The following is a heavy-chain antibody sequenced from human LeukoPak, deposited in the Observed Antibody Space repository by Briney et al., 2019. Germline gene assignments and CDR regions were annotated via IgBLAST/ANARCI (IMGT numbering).Heavy chain of an antibody. CDR2: IKQDGSGK. Sequence: QSGGSLRLSCAASGFTFSSYWMSWVRQAPGKGLEWVADIKQDGSGKYYVDSVKGRFTISRDNAKNSLYLQMNSLRAEDTAVYYCARARLYYDILTGYYSYYFDYWGQGTLVTVSS. CDR1: GFTFSSYW. J-gene: IGHJ4*02. D-gene: IGHD3-9*01. V-gene: IGHV3-7*01. CDR3: ARARLYYDILTGYYSYYFDY.